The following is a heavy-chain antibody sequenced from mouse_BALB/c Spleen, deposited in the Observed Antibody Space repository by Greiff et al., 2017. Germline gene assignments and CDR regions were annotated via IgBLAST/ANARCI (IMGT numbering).Heavy chain of an antibody. Sequence: DVKLVESGGGLVKPGGSLKLSCAASGFTFSSYAMSWVRQSPEKRLEWVAEISSGGSYTYYPDTVTGRFTISRDNAKNTLYLEMSSLRSEDTAMYYCARDLTTVVADWYFDVWGAGTTVTVSS. V-gene: IGHV5-9-4*01. J-gene: IGHJ1*01. CDR2: ISSGGSYT. CDR1: GFTFSSYA. D-gene: IGHD1-1*01. CDR3: ARDLTTVVADWYFDV.